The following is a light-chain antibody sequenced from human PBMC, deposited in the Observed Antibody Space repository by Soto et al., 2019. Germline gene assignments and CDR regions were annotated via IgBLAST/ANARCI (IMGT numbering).Light chain of an antibody. V-gene: IGKV3-15*01. CDR2: GAS. Sequence: EIVMTQSPATLYLSPGEIAALSCRASQSINSELAWYQQKPGQPPRLLIYGASTRATGVPARFTGSESGSEFNLTISGLQSEDFAVYYCQQGHNLPLTFGQGTRLEI. CDR1: QSINSE. J-gene: IGKJ2*01. CDR3: QQGHNLPLT.